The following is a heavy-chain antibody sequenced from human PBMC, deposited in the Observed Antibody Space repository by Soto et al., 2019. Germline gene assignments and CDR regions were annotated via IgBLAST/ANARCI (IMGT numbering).Heavy chain of an antibody. CDR3: ATYHDSNWETYRFRH. CDR2: VNSDGTIT. J-gene: IGHJ4*02. V-gene: IGHV3-74*01. CDR1: GFDFSNAW. D-gene: IGHD3-16*02. Sequence: GGSLRLSCAASGFDFSNAWMHWVRQAPGKGLVWVSHVNSDGTITTYADSVKGRFTISRDNAKNTVYLQMDSLRADDTAMYYCATYHDSNWETYRFRHWGQGTLVTVSS.